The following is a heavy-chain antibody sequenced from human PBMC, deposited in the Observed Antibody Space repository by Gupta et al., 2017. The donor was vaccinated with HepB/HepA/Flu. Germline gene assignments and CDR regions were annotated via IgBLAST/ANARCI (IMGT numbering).Heavy chain of an antibody. V-gene: IGHV3-33*01. CDR2: IWYDGSNK. CDR3: ARDVVVVPAASYYYYYGMDV. Sequence: QVQLVESGGGVVQPGRSLRLSCAASGFTFSSYGMHWVRQAHGKGLEWVAVIWYDGSNKYYADSVKCRFTISRDNSKNTLYLQMNSLRAEDTAVYYCARDVVVVPAASYYYYYGMDVWGQGTTVTVSS. CDR1: GFTFSSYG. D-gene: IGHD2-2*01. J-gene: IGHJ6*02.